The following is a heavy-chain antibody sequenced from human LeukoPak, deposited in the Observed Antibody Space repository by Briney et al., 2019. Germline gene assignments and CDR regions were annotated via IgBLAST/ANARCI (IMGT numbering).Heavy chain of an antibody. Sequence: GGSLRLSCAASGFTFSSYAMSWVRQAPGKGLEWVSAISGSGGSTYYADSVKGRFTISRDNSKNTLYLQMNSLRAEDTAVYYCAKRYCSSTSCYTDYWGQGTLVTVSS. CDR1: GFTFSSYA. V-gene: IGHV3-23*01. D-gene: IGHD2-2*02. CDR2: ISGSGGST. CDR3: AKRYCSSTSCYTDY. J-gene: IGHJ4*02.